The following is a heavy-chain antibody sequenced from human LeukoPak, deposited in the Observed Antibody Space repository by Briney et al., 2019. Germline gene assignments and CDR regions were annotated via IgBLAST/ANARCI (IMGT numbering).Heavy chain of an antibody. CDR2: ISYDGSNE. Sequence: GGSLGLSCAASGFTFSSYAMHWVRQAPGKGLEWVAVISYDGSNEYYADSVKGRFTISRDNSKNTLYLQMNSLRAEDTAVYYCARSPPGSSSSPFDYWGQGTLVTVSS. J-gene: IGHJ4*02. CDR3: ARSPPGSSSSPFDY. D-gene: IGHD6-6*01. V-gene: IGHV3-30-3*01. CDR1: GFTFSSYA.